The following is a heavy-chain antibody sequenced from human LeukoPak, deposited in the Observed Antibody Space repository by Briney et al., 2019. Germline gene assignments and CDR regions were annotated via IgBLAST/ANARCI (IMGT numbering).Heavy chain of an antibody. CDR3: ARAPGYYDSSGYYYDYYCDS. CDR2: ISYDGGNK. Sequence: GRSLRLSCAASGFTFSNYGMHWVRQAPGRGLEWVALISYDGGNKYYADSVKGRFTISRDNSKNTLYLQMNSLRTEDTAVYYCARAPGYYDSSGYYYDYYCDSWGQGTLVTVSS. V-gene: IGHV3-30*06. CDR1: GFTFSNYG. J-gene: IGHJ4*02. D-gene: IGHD3-22*01.